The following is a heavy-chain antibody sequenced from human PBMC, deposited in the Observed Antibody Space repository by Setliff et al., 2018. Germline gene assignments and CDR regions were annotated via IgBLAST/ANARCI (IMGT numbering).Heavy chain of an antibody. CDR1: GYSFTSHW. D-gene: IGHD6-6*01. Sequence: GESLKISCKASGYSFTSHWIAWVRQMPGKGLEWMGIIYPDDSDTRCSPSFQGQVTISTDKSISTAYLQWSSLKASDTAMYYCARSRSSSPWNNWFDPWGQGTLVTVSS. J-gene: IGHJ5*02. CDR2: IYPDDSDT. CDR3: ARSRSSSPWNNWFDP. V-gene: IGHV5-51*01.